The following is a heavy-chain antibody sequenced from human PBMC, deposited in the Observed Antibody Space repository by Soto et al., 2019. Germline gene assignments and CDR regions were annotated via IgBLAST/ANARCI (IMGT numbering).Heavy chain of an antibody. CDR3: ARGSTVTWAYYYYYYMDV. V-gene: IGHV1-8*01. Sequence: GASVKVSCKASGYTFTSYDINWVRQATGQGLEWMGWMNPNSGNTGYAQKFQGRVTMTRNTSISTAYMELSSLRSEDTAVYYCARGSTVTWAYYYYYYMDVWGKGTTVTAP. CDR1: GYTFTSYD. CDR2: MNPNSGNT. D-gene: IGHD4-17*01. J-gene: IGHJ6*03.